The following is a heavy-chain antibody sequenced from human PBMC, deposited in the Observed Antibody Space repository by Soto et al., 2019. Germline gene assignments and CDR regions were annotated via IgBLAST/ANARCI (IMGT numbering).Heavy chain of an antibody. CDR1: GFVFSRYS. J-gene: IGHJ6*02. CDR2: IPQEGVDG. CDR3: ARDHLILPAHDFFYGSDV. Sequence: GGSLRLSCEVSGFVFSRYSMSWVRQTPGKGLEWVAKIPQEGVDGHYADSVKGRFTISRDNGKNSLYLQMNNLRAEDTAVYYCARDHLILPAHDFFYGSDVWGRGATVTVSS. V-gene: IGHV3-7*03. D-gene: IGHD2-21*02.